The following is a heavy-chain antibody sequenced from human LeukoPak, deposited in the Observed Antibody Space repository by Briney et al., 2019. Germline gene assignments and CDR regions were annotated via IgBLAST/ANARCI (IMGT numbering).Heavy chain of an antibody. CDR1: GGSISSSSYY. CDR3: ARGLVDTYYYYYYMDV. D-gene: IGHD5-18*01. Sequence: SETLSLTCTVSGGSISSSSYYWGWIRQPPGKGLEWIGSIYYSGSTYYNPSLKSRVTISVDTSKNQFSLKLSSVTAADTAVYYCARGLVDTYYYYYYMDVWGKGTTVTVSS. CDR2: IYYSGST. J-gene: IGHJ6*03. V-gene: IGHV4-39*07.